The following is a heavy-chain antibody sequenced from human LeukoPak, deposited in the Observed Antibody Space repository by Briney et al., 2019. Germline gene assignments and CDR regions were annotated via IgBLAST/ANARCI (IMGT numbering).Heavy chain of an antibody. CDR3: ARDREMATIRVWGFDY. D-gene: IGHD5-24*01. CDR1: GGSISSSSYY. Sequence: KTSETLSLTCTVSGGSISSSSYYWGWIRQPPGKGLEWIGSIYYSGSTYYNPSLKSRVTISVDTSKNQFSLKLSSVTAADTAVYYCARDREMATIRVWGFDYWGQGTLVTVSS. CDR2: IYYSGST. V-gene: IGHV4-39*07. J-gene: IGHJ4*02.